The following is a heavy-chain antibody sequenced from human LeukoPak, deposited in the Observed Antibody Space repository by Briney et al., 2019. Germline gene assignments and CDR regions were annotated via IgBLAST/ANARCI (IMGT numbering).Heavy chain of an antibody. CDR2: IYYSGST. J-gene: IGHJ6*02. Sequence: SETLSLTCTVSGGSISSSSYYWGWIRQPPGKGLERIGSIYYSGSTYYNPSLKSRVTISVDTSKNQFSLKLSSVTAADTAVYYCARHIAAAGYYYYYGMDVWGQGTTVTVSS. CDR1: GGSISSSSYY. D-gene: IGHD6-13*01. CDR3: ARHIAAAGYYYYYGMDV. V-gene: IGHV4-39*01.